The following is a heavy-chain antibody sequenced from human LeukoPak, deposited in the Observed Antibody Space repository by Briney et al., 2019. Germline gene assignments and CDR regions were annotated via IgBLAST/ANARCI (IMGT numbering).Heavy chain of an antibody. D-gene: IGHD3-9*01. CDR3: ARVLRYFDWLLAAGAFDI. J-gene: IGHJ3*02. Sequence: ASVKVSCTASGGTFSSYAISWVRQAAGQGLEWMGGIIPIFGTANYAQKFQGRVTITADESTSTAYMELSSLRSEDTAVYYCARVLRYFDWLLAAGAFDIWGQGTMVTVSS. CDR1: GGTFSSYA. CDR2: IIPIFGTA. V-gene: IGHV1-69*01.